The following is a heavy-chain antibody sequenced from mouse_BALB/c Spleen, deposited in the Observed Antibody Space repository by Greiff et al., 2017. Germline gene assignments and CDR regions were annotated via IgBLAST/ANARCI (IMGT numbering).Heavy chain of an antibody. J-gene: IGHJ2*01. CDR1: GYTFTDYY. D-gene: IGHD3-3*01. Sequence: QVHVKQSGPELVKPGASVKISCKASGYTFTDYYINWVKQKPGQGLEWIGWIYPGSGNTKYNEKFKGKATLTVDTSSSTAYMQLSSLTSEDTAVYFCARGGDGYYFDYWGQGTTLTVSS. V-gene: IGHV1-84*02. CDR3: ARGGDGYYFDY. CDR2: IYPGSGNT.